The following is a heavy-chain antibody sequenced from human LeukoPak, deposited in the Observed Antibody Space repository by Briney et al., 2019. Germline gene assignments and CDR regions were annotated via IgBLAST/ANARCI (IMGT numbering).Heavy chain of an antibody. D-gene: IGHD6-19*01. CDR1: GFTVSSNY. CDR3: AREFSNYWGSSGWYTRYFDY. J-gene: IGHJ4*02. Sequence: GGSLRLSCAASGFTVSSNYMSWVRQAPGKGLEWVSVIYSGGSTYYADSVKGRFTISRDNSKNTLYLQMNSLRAEDTAVYYCAREFSNYWGSSGWYTRYFDYWGQGTLVTVSS. CDR2: IYSGGST. V-gene: IGHV3-53*01.